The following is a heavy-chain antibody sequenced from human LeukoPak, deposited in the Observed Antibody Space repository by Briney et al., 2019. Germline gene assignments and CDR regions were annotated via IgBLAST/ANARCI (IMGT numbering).Heavy chain of an antibody. D-gene: IGHD2-2*01. CDR1: GGSFSGYY. CDR3: TRGLRHQQVKN. J-gene: IGHJ4*02. Sequence: SETLSLTCAVYGGSFSGYYWSWIRQPPGKGLEWIGEINHSGSTNYNPSLKSRVTISVDTSKNQFSLKMSSVTAADTAVYFCTRGLRHQQVKNWGQGTLVTVSS. V-gene: IGHV4-34*01. CDR2: INHSGST.